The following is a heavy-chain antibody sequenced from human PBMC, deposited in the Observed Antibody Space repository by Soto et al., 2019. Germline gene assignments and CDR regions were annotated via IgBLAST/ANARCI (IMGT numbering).Heavy chain of an antibody. CDR3: AKELGETQINGGSRAFDI. V-gene: IGHV3-23*01. D-gene: IGHD7-27*01. CDR2: ISGSGGST. Sequence: GGSLRLSCAASGFTFSSYAMSWVRQAPGKGLEWVSAISGSGGSTYYADSVKGRFTISRDNSKNTLYLQMNSLRAEDTAVYYCAKELGETQINGGSRAFDIWGQGTMVTVSS. CDR1: GFTFSSYA. J-gene: IGHJ3*02.